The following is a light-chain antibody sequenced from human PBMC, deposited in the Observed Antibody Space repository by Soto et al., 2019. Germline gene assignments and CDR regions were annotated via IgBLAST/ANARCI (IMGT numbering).Light chain of an antibody. V-gene: IGKV3-11*01. CDR3: QQRHSWPPIFT. Sequence: PGERATLSCRASQSVSSYLAWNQQKPGQAPRLLIYDASNRATGIPARFSGSGSGTDFTLTISSLEPEDFAVYYCQQRHSWPPIFTFGPGTKLDIK. CDR2: DAS. CDR1: QSVSSY. J-gene: IGKJ3*01.